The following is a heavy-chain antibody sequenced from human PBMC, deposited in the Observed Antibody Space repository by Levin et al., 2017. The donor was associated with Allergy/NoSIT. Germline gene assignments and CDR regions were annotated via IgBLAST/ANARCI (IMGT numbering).Heavy chain of an antibody. J-gene: IGHJ4*02. CDR1: GFTFSSYA. D-gene: IGHD3-22*01. Sequence: AGGSLRLSCAASGFTFSSYAMSWVRQAPGKGLEWVSAISGSGGSTYYADSVKGRFTISRDNSKNTLYLQMNSLRAEDTAVYYCARVSMIVVVIGGFDYWGQGTLVTVSS. V-gene: IGHV3-23*01. CDR3: ARVSMIVVVIGGFDY. CDR2: ISGSGGST.